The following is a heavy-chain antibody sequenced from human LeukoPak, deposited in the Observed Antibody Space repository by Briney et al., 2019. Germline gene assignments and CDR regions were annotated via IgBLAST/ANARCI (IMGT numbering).Heavy chain of an antibody. V-gene: IGHV4-59*01. CDR2: ISYSGST. J-gene: IGHJ4*02. CDR1: GGSISTYY. CDR3: AILSSGYYQYYFDY. Sequence: SETLSLTCTVSGGSISTYYWSWIRQPPGKGLEWIGYISYSGSTDYNPSLKSRVTMSLDTSKSQFSLNLTSVTAADTAVYHCAILSSGYYQYYFDYWGQGTLVTVSS. D-gene: IGHD3-22*01.